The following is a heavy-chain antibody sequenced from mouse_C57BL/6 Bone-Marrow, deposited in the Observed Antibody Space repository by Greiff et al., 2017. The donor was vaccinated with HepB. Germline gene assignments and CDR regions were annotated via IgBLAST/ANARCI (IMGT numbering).Heavy chain of an antibody. CDR1: GYTFTSYD. Sequence: QVQLQQSGPELVKPGASVKLSCKASGYTFTSYDINWVKQRPGQGLEWIGWIYPRDGSTKYNEKFKGKATLTVDTSSSTAYMELHSLTSEDSAVYFCASYYYGSSFYWYFDVWGTGTTVTVSS. J-gene: IGHJ1*03. V-gene: IGHV1-85*01. D-gene: IGHD1-1*01. CDR3: ASYYYGSSFYWYFDV. CDR2: IYPRDGST.